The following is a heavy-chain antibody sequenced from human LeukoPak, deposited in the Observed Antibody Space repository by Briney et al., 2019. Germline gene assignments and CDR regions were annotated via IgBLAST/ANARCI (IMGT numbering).Heavy chain of an antibody. CDR3: ARRPTGDPKFDY. J-gene: IGHJ4*02. V-gene: IGHV4-59*01. CDR2: ISYSGST. CDR1: GGSISRYY. D-gene: IGHD7-27*01. Sequence: PSETLSLTCAVSGGSISRYYWSWIRQPPGKGLEWLGYISYSGSTNYNPSLKSRVTISVDTSKNQFSLKLSSVTAADTAVYYCARRPTGDPKFDYWGQGTLVTVSS.